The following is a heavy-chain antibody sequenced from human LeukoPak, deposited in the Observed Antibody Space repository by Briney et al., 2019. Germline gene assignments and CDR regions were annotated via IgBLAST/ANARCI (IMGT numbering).Heavy chain of an antibody. Sequence: PGGSLRLSCAASGFTFSSYSMNWVRQAPGKGLEWVSSISSSSSYIYYADSVKGRFTISRDNAKNSLYLQMNSLRAEDTAVYYCASFLAAAGSDAFDIWGQGTMVTVSS. CDR1: GFTFSSYS. CDR2: ISSSSSYI. V-gene: IGHV3-21*01. CDR3: ASFLAAAGSDAFDI. J-gene: IGHJ3*02. D-gene: IGHD6-13*01.